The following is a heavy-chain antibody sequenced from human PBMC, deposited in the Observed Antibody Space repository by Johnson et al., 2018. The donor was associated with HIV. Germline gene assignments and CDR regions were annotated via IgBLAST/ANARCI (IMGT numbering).Heavy chain of an antibody. Sequence: EKLVESGGGSVKPGDSLRLSCAASGFTFSDVWMTWVRQAPGRGLEWLGRIKTKTEGGTTDYAAPVKGRFTISRDDSINTVYLQMNSLKSEDMAVYYCTTGDCSGGSCHAFDSWGQGTMVTVSS. D-gene: IGHD2-15*01. CDR3: TTGDCSGGSCHAFDS. J-gene: IGHJ3*02. V-gene: IGHV3-15*01. CDR2: IKTKTEGGTT. CDR1: GFTFSDVW.